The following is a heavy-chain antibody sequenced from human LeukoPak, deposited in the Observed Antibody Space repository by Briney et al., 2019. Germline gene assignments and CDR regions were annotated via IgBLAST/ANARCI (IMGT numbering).Heavy chain of an antibody. J-gene: IGHJ4*02. CDR3: ARLGPMLRGGAPFDY. Sequence: GESLKISCKGSGYRLNSSWIGWVRQMPGKGLEWMGIIYPGDSETRYSPSFQGQVTISADKSISAAYLQWSSLKASDTAMYYCARLGPMLRGGAPFDYWGQGTLVTVSS. V-gene: IGHV5-51*01. CDR2: IYPGDSET. CDR1: GYRLNSSW. D-gene: IGHD3-10*01.